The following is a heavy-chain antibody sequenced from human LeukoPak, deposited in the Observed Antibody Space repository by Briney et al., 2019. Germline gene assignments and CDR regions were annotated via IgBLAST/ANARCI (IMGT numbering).Heavy chain of an antibody. D-gene: IGHD3-22*01. CDR2: IYNSGST. Sequence: SETLSLTCTVSGDSISSNYWSWIRQPPGKGLEWIGYIYNSGSTKYNPSLKSRVTTSVDTSKNQLSLKLSSVTAADTAVYYCARQNYDSSGYPPYFDYWGQGIPVTVSS. J-gene: IGHJ4*02. CDR3: ARQNYDSSGYPPYFDY. CDR1: GDSISSNY. V-gene: IGHV4-59*08.